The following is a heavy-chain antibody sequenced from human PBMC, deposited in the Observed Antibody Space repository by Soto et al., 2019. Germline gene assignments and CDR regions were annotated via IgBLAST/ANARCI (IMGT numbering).Heavy chain of an antibody. J-gene: IGHJ4*02. D-gene: IGHD3-10*01. CDR1: GYTFSNYD. CDR2: VNPNNGDT. V-gene: IGHV1-8*01. CDR3: AKVSRKGSAIDFDY. Sequence: QVQLVQSGAELKKPGASVKVSCKASGYTFSNYDMNWVRQATGQEPEWIGWVNPNNGDTGYAQKFQGRVTLTTDISTTTAYMERTSLRSEDTAIYYCAKVSRKGSAIDFDYWGQGTLITVSS.